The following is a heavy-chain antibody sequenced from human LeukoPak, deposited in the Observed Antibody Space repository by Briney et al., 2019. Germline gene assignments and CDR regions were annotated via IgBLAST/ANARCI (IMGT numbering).Heavy chain of an antibody. D-gene: IGHD2-2*01. V-gene: IGHV5-51*01. CDR3: ARLDTASWRY. CDR2: IFPGDSDT. J-gene: IGHJ4*02. Sequence: GESLKISCKGSGXSFTSNWIGWVRQMPGKGVEWMGIIFPGDSDTRYSPSFQGQVTISADKSISTAYLQWSSLKASDTAMYYCARLDTASWRYWGQGTLVTVSS. CDR1: GXSFTSNW.